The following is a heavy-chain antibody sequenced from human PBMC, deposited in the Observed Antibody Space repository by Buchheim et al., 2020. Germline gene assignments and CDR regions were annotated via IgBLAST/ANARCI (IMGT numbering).Heavy chain of an antibody. CDR2: IYPGDSDT. Sequence: EVQLVQSGTEVKKPGESLKISCQGSGYSFTSYWIAWVRQMPGKGLEWMGIIYPGDSDTRYSPSFQGQVTFSADKSITTAYLQWSSLKASDTAMYYCARRSRPKDSNGYADYWGQGTL. V-gene: IGHV5-51*03. J-gene: IGHJ4*02. CDR1: GYSFTSYW. CDR3: ARRSRPKDSNGYADY. D-gene: IGHD3-22*01.